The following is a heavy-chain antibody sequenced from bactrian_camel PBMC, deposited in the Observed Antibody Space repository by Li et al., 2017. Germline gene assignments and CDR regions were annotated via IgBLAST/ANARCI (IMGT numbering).Heavy chain of an antibody. V-gene: IGHV3S1*01. CDR2: LERYGGT. CDR3: ALGSSASAWAHLSPAAFVY. J-gene: IGHJ4*01. CDR1: DYSFSRYW. Sequence: QVQLVESGGGSVQAGESLRLSCRVSDYSFSRYWAWFRQPPGKGREGVAVLERYGGTRVEDSVKGRFTISRDNAKNILYLQMNNLQREDTAVYYCALGSSASAWAHLSPAAFVYWGRGTQVTVS. D-gene: IGHD3*01.